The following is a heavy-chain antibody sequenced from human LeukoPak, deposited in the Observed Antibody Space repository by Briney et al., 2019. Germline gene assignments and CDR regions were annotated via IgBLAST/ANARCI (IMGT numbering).Heavy chain of an antibody. V-gene: IGHV3-48*03. D-gene: IGHD3-10*01. CDR1: GFTFSSYG. Sequence: QTGGSLRLSCAASGFTFSSYGMNWVRQAPGKGLEWLSYISSSGSTIYFADSVKGRFTISRDNAKNSLYLQMDSLRAEDTAVYYCARKTYYYGSGSYYPFDCWGQGTLVTVSS. CDR3: ARKTYYYGSGSYYPFDC. CDR2: ISSSGSTI. J-gene: IGHJ4*02.